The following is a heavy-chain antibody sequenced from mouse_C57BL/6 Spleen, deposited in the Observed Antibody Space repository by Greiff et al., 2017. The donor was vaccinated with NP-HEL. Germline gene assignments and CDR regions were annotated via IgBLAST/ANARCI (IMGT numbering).Heavy chain of an antibody. V-gene: IGHV2-2*01. D-gene: IGHD2-1*01. Sequence: QVQLQQSGPGLVQPSQSLSITCTVSGFSLTNYGVHWVRQSPGKGLEWLGVIWSGGSTDYSAAFISRLSISKDNSKSQVFFTMNSLQPDDTAIYYCARKLGNYPYWYFDVWGTGTSVTVSS. CDR2: IWSGGST. J-gene: IGHJ1*03. CDR3: ARKLGNYPYWYFDV. CDR1: GFSLTNYG.